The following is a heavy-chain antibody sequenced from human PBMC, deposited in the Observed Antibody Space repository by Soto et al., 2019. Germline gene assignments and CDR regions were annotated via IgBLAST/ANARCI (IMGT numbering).Heavy chain of an antibody. CDR1: GYTFSSYA. Sequence: ASVKVSCKASGYTFSSYAMHWVRQAPGQRLEWMGWINAGYGNTKSSQKFQDRVTISRDTSASTAYMELTSLRSEDTAVYYCARVLTGDSSGYTPDYWGQGTLVTVSS. J-gene: IGHJ4*02. CDR3: ARVLTGDSSGYTPDY. CDR2: INAGYGNT. V-gene: IGHV1-3*01. D-gene: IGHD3-22*01.